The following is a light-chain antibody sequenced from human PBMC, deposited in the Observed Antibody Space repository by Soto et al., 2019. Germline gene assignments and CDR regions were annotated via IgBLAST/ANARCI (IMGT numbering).Light chain of an antibody. Sequence: EIVMTQFPDSLCVSPGASATLSCRASQSVGTSLAWYQQKPGQAPRLLIYGASTSASGCPPRFRGSGSGTEFTLNINYLRSEDIAVYYCQQYSDYVTFGGGTKVEV. CDR3: QQYSDYVT. CDR1: QSVGTS. J-gene: IGKJ4*01. V-gene: IGKV3D-15*01. CDR2: GAS.